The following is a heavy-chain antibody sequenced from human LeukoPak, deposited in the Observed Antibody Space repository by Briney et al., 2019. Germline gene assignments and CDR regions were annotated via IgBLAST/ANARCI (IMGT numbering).Heavy chain of an antibody. D-gene: IGHD6-13*01. Sequence: PGGSLRLSCAASGFTFSSYSMNWVRQAPGKGLVWVSRINSDGSSTSYADAVKGRFTFSRDNAKNTLYLQMNSLRAEDTAVYYCAGSRSHNWFDPWGQGALVTVSS. J-gene: IGHJ5*02. CDR3: AGSRSHNWFDP. CDR1: GFTFSSYS. V-gene: IGHV3-74*01. CDR2: INSDGSST.